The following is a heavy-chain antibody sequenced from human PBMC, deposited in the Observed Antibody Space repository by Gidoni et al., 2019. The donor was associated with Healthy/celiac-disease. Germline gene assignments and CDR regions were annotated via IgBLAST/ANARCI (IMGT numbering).Heavy chain of an antibody. CDR3: AKDRGGLMRGAAAGTLDY. D-gene: IGHD6-13*01. CDR1: GFTFSSYA. Sequence: EVQLLESGGGLVQPGGSLRLSCAASGFTFSSYAMGWVRQAPGKGLEWVSAISGSGGSTYYADSVKGRFTISRDNSKNTLYLQMNSLRAEDTAVYYCAKDRGGLMRGAAAGTLDYWGQGTLVTVSS. J-gene: IGHJ4*02. CDR2: ISGSGGST. V-gene: IGHV3-23*01.